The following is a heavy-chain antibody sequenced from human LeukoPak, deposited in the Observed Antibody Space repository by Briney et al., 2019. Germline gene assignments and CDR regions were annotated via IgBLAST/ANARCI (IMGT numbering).Heavy chain of an antibody. CDR3: ARDGYYYGSGSYFDY. J-gene: IGHJ4*02. Sequence: GGSLRLSCAASGFTFSDYYMSWIRQAPGKGLEWASYISSSGSTIYYADSVKGRFTISGDNAENSLYLQMNSLRAEDTAVYYCARDGYYYGSGSYFDYWGQGTLVTVSS. CDR1: GFTFSDYY. V-gene: IGHV3-11*04. CDR2: ISSSGSTI. D-gene: IGHD3-10*01.